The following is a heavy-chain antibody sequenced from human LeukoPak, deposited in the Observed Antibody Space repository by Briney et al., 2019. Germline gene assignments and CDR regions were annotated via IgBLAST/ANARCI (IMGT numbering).Heavy chain of an antibody. CDR2: IRYDGSYK. CDR3: AKAGELGHYYFDY. V-gene: IGHV3-30*02. D-gene: IGHD6-13*01. CDR1: EFTFNSYA. J-gene: IGHJ4*02. Sequence: GGSLRLSCAASEFTFNSYAMHWVRQAPGKGLEWVAFIRYDGSYKYYADSVKGRFTISRDNSKNTLYLQMNSLRPEDTAVYYCAKAGELGHYYFDYWGQGTLVTVSS.